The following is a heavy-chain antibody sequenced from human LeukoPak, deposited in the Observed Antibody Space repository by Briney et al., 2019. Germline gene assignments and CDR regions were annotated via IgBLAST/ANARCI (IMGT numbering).Heavy chain of an antibody. V-gene: IGHV4-59*11. J-gene: IGHJ6*03. CDR1: GGSISSHY. CDR3: ARVPAGRNHYYYYYMDV. CDR2: IYYSGST. D-gene: IGHD6-13*01. Sequence: PSETLSLTCTVSGGSISSHYWSWIRQPPGKGLEWIGCIYYSGSTNYNPSLKSRVTISVDTSKNQFSLKLSSVTAADTAVYYCARVPAGRNHYYYYYMDVWGKGTTVTVSS.